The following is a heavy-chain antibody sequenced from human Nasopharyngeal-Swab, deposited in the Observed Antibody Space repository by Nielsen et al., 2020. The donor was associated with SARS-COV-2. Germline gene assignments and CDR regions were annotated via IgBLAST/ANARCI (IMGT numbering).Heavy chain of an antibody. D-gene: IGHD3-10*01. CDR1: GFTFSSYG. CDR3: AKDGDGSGSYGDYYYYYMDV. Sequence: GESLKISCAASGFTFSSYGMHWVRQAPGKGLEWVAVISYDGSNKYYAESVKGRFTISRDNSKNTLYLQMNSLRAEDTAVYYCAKDGDGSGSYGDYYYYYMDVWGKGTTVTVSS. V-gene: IGHV3-30*18. CDR2: ISYDGSNK. J-gene: IGHJ6*03.